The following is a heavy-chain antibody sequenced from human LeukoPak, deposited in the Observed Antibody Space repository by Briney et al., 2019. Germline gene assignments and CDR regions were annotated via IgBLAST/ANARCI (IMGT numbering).Heavy chain of an antibody. D-gene: IGHD2-21*02. J-gene: IGHJ1*01. V-gene: IGHV3-74*01. CDR1: GFTFSSYA. CDR2: INSDGSST. CDR3: ARDSTGWGRSAEYFQH. Sequence: GGSLRLSCAASGFTFSSYAMSWVRQAPGKGLVWVSRINSDGSSTSYADSVKGRFTISRDNAKNTLYLQMNSLRAEDTAVYYCARDSTGWGRSAEYFQHWGQGTLVTVSS.